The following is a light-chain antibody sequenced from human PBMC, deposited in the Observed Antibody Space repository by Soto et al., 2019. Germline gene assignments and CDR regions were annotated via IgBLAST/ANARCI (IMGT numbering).Light chain of an antibody. Sequence: DIQMTQSPSSVSASIGDRVTITCRASQNIRFWLAWYQQQPGKAPKALIRGASSLQPGVPSRFSGSGSGTDFPLTIIRLQPEVFAYYYCQQSHSLPPTFGGGTKVEI. V-gene: IGKV1D-12*01. CDR2: GAS. J-gene: IGKJ4*01. CDR3: QQSHSLPPT. CDR1: QNIRFW.